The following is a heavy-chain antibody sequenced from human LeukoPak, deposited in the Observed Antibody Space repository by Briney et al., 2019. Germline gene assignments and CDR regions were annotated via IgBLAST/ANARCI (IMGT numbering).Heavy chain of an antibody. D-gene: IGHD3-10*01. CDR2: MSSDESTT. J-gene: IGHJ5*02. Sequence: GGSLRLSCAASGFTLSSYWMHWARQTPGKGLVWVSRMSSDESTTNYADSVRGRFTISRDNAKNALYLQMNNLRAEDTAIYFCARERGPYGWFDPWGQGTLVTVSS. CDR3: ARERGPYGWFDP. CDR1: GFTLSSYW. V-gene: IGHV3-74*01.